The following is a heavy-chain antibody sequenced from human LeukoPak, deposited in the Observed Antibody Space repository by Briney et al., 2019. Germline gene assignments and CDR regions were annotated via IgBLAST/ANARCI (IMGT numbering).Heavy chain of an antibody. CDR2: IKSKIDGGTT. D-gene: IGHD2-2*01. V-gene: IGHV3-15*01. CDR1: GFTFSNAW. Sequence: GGSLRLSCAASGFTFSNAWMSWVRQAPGKGLEWVGRIKSKIDGGTTDYAAPVKGRFTISRDDSKNTLYLQMNSLKTEDTAVYYCTTGRSSHWGQGTLVTVSS. J-gene: IGHJ1*01. CDR3: TTGRSSH.